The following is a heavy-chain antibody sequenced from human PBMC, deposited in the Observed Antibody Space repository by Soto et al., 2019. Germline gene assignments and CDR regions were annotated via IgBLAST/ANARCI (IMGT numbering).Heavy chain of an antibody. Sequence: SETLSLTCAVYGGSFSGYYWSWIRQPPGKGLEWIGEINHSGSTNYNPSLKSRVTISVDTSKNQFSLKLSSVTAEDTAVYYCARDGVGATVYFGYLDYWGQGALVTVSS. V-gene: IGHV4-34*01. D-gene: IGHD1-26*01. CDR2: INHSGST. CDR1: GGSFSGYY. CDR3: ARDGVGATVYFGYLDY. J-gene: IGHJ4*02.